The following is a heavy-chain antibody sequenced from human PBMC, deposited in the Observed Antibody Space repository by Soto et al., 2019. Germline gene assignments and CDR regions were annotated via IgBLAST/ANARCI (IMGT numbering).Heavy chain of an antibody. D-gene: IGHD6-6*01. CDR1: GGSISSYY. V-gene: IGHV4-59*01. CDR2: IYYSGST. Sequence: QVQLQESGPGLVKPSETLSLTCTVSGGSISSYYWSWIRQPPGKGLEWIGYIYYSGSTNYNPSLKSRVPISVDTSKNQFSLKLSSVTAADTVVYYCAREGAARSFDYWGQGTLVPVSS. J-gene: IGHJ4*01. CDR3: AREGAARSFDY.